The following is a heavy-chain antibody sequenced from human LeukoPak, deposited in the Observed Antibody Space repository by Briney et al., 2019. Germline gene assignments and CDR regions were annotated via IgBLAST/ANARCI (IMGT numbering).Heavy chain of an antibody. Sequence: ASVKVSCKASGYTFTGYYMHWVRQAPGQGLEWMGWINPNSGGTNYAQKFQGRVTMTRGTSISTAYMELSRLRSDDTAVYYCARREYGDYVRAFDIWGQGTMVTVSS. CDR1: GYTFTGYY. D-gene: IGHD4-17*01. J-gene: IGHJ3*02. CDR3: ARREYGDYVRAFDI. CDR2: INPNSGGT. V-gene: IGHV1-2*02.